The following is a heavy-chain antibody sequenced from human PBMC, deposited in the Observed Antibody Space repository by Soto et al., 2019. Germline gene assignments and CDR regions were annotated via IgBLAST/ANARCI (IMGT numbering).Heavy chain of an antibody. CDR1: GGTFSSYA. V-gene: IGHV1-69*13. J-gene: IGHJ5*01. D-gene: IGHD5-18*01. CDR2: IIPIFGTA. Sequence: SVKVSCKASGGTFSSYAISWVRQAPGQGLEWMGGIIPIFGTANYAQKFQGRVTITADESTSTAYMELSSLRSEDTAVYYCATDLRGYSYGYRGWFDPWGQGTTVTVSS. CDR3: ATDLRGYSYGYRGWFDP.